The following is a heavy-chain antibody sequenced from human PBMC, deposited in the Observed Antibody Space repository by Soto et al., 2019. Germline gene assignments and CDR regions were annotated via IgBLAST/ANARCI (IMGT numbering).Heavy chain of an antibody. D-gene: IGHD6-13*01. CDR3: AKDPGSSWYEIDY. CDR2: ISGSGGST. V-gene: IGHV3-23*01. J-gene: IGHJ4*02. CDR1: GFTFSNYA. Sequence: EVQLLESGGGLVQPGGSPRLSCAASGFTFSNYAVTWVRQAPGKGLEWVSTISGSGGSTYYADSVKGRFTISRDNSKNTLYLQMNSLRAEDTAVYYCAKDPGSSWYEIDYWGQGTLVTVSS.